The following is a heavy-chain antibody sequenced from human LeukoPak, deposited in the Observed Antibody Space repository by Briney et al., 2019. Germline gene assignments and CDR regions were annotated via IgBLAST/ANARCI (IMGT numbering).Heavy chain of an antibody. CDR2: IYHSGST. D-gene: IGHD1-26*01. V-gene: IGHV4-30-2*01. CDR3: ARDRSVEAREAAAWVGAFDI. Sequence: PSQTLSLTCTVSGGSISSGGYYWSWIRQPPGKGLEWIGYIYHSGSTYYNPSLKSRVTISVDRSKNQFSLKLSSVTAADTAVYYCARDRSVEAREAAAWVGAFDIWGQGTMVTVSS. CDR1: GGSISSGGYY. J-gene: IGHJ3*02.